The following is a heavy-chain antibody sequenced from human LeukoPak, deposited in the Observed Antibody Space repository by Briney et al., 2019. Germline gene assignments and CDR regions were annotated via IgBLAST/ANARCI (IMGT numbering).Heavy chain of an antibody. D-gene: IGHD1-1*01. Sequence: SHSLSLTRSVSGDSHSIYYSSWIRHPPAGGLEWVGYIYYSGSTNYNPSLKSRVTISVDTSKSQFSLKLSSVTAADTAVYYCARTTFPEYFQLGGQGTLVSVSS. CDR3: ARTTFPEYFQL. CDR1: GDSHSIYY. CDR2: IYYSGST. V-gene: IGHV4-59*07. J-gene: IGHJ1*01.